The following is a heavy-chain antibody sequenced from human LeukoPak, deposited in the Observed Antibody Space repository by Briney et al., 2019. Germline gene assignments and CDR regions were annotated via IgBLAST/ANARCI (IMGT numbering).Heavy chain of an antibody. D-gene: IGHD1-7*01. CDR3: ATSLTGTTGPFDY. V-gene: IGHV3-23*01. Sequence: PGGSLRLSCATSGFTFNNYAMNWVRQSPGKGLEWVSGIDGDGSPTYIADSVKGRFTISRDNSEKKLYLQMNSLRAEDTAVYYCATSLTGTTGPFDYWGRGTLVTVSS. CDR1: GFTFNNYA. J-gene: IGHJ4*02. CDR2: IDGDGSPT.